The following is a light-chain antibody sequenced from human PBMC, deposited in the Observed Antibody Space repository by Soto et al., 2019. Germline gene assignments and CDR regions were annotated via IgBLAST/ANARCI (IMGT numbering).Light chain of an antibody. CDR3: QQYGSSPLT. CDR1: QSVSRNY. J-gene: IGKJ5*01. CDR2: GSS. V-gene: IGKV3-20*01. Sequence: EIVLTQSPGTLSLSPGERATLSCRASQSVSRNYVAWYQHKPGQTPRLLIYGSSSRANGIPDRFRGSGSGTDFTLTVSRLEPEDFAVYFCQQYGSSPLTFGQGTRLEIK.